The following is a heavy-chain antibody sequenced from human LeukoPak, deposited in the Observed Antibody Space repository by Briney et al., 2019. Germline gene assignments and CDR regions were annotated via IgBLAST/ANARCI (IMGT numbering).Heavy chain of an antibody. CDR3: ATDTFLINSAGTAW. J-gene: IGHJ4*02. Sequence: ASVKVSCKVSGYTLTELSMHWVRQAPGKGPEWMGGFDPEDGETIYAQKFQGRVTMAEDTSTDTAYMELSSLRSEDTAVYYCATDTFLINSAGTAWWGQGTLVTVSS. V-gene: IGHV1-24*01. D-gene: IGHD1-14*01. CDR2: FDPEDGET. CDR1: GYTLTELS.